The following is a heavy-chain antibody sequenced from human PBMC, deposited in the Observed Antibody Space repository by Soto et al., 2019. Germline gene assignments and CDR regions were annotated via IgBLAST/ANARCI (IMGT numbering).Heavy chain of an antibody. D-gene: IGHD2-21*02. CDR3: ARDLDSGGNSEASDV. J-gene: IGHJ3*01. Sequence: QLVQSGAAEKEPGESLTIACKGCGFSFTTSWIAWVRQMPGKGLDWMGIIYPGDSTTTDRPSFQGQVTISADKSISTAYLQWSSLKASDTAMYYCARDLDSGGNSEASDVWGKGTMVTVSS. CDR1: GFSFTTSW. CDR2: IYPGDSTT. V-gene: IGHV5-51*03.